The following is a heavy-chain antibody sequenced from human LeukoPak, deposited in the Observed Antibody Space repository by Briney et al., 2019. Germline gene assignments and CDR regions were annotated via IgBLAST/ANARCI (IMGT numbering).Heavy chain of an antibody. CDR2: IKQHGTGK. CDR1: GIMFSGYW. CDR3: ASDGGPFDH. V-gene: IGHV3-7*01. D-gene: IGHD3-16*01. Sequence: GGSLRLSCTASGIMFSGYWMSWVRQAPGKGLEWVANIKQHGTGKYYVDSVKGRFTISRDDAKKSVYLQMNSLRAEDTAVYYCASDGGPFDHWGQGILVTVAS. J-gene: IGHJ4*02.